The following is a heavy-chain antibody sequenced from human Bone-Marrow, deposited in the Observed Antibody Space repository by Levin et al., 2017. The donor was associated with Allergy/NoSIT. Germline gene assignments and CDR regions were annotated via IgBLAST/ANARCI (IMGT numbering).Heavy chain of an antibody. CDR2: ISQDGSDK. V-gene: IGHV3-7*01. CDR1: GFTFSSSY. CDR3: ARDHLGYCTEDLCVHDAYDI. J-gene: IGHJ3*02. Sequence: GESLKISCGASGFTFSSSYMAWVRQAPGKGLEWVADISQDGSDKSYVDSVKGRFTISRDNSENSLFLQMNSLRAEDTALYYCARDHLGYCTEDLCVHDAYDIWGRGTMVTVSS. D-gene: IGHD2-8*02.